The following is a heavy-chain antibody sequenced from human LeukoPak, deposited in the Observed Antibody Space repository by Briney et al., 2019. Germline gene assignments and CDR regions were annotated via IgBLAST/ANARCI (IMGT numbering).Heavy chain of an antibody. V-gene: IGHV4-34*01. Sequence: SETLSLTCAVYGGSFSGYYWSWIRQPPGRGLEWIVEINHSGSTNYNPSLKSRVTISVDTSKNQFSLKLSSVTAADTAVYYCARGCIAAAGTLGYYYMTSGAKGPRSPSP. D-gene: IGHD6-13*01. CDR3: ARGCIAAAGTLGYYYMTS. CDR1: GGSFSGYY. CDR2: INHSGST. J-gene: IGHJ6*03.